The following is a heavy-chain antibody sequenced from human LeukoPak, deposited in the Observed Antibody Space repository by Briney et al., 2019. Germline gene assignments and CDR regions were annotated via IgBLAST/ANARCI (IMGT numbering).Heavy chain of an antibody. CDR1: GGSISSNY. CDR2: IYYSGST. V-gene: IGHV4-59*01. D-gene: IGHD3-10*01. J-gene: IGHJ4*02. CDR3: ARASGPFDY. Sequence: PSETLSLTCTVSGGSISSNYWSWIRQPPGKGLEWIGYIYYSGSTNYNPSLKSRVTISVDTSKNQFSLKLSSVTAADTAVYYCARASGPFDYWGQGTLVTVSS.